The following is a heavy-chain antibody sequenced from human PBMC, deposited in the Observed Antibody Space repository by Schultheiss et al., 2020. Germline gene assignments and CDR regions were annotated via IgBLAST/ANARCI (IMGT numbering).Heavy chain of an antibody. D-gene: IGHD1-26*01. CDR2: IYYSGST. CDR3: ASRPRGRGGFDP. CDR1: GGSISSYY. Sequence: SETLSLTCTVSGGSISSYYWSWIRQPPGKGLEWIGYIYYSGSTYYNPSLKSRVTISVDTSKNQFSLNLSSVTATDTAVYYCASRPRGRGGFDPWGQGTLVTASS. J-gene: IGHJ5*02. V-gene: IGHV4-59*08.